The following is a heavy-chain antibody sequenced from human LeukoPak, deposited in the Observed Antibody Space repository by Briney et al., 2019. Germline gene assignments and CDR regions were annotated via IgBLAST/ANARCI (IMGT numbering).Heavy chain of an antibody. J-gene: IGHJ4*02. CDR3: RTDRYGDYGDYIDY. CDR2: INPNSGGT. Sequence: ASVEVSCKAFGYTFTGYYMHWVRQAPGQGLEWMGWINPNSGGTNYAQKFQGRVTMTRDTSISTAYMELSRLRSDDTAVYYCRTDRYGDYGDYIDYWGQGTLVTVSS. CDR1: GYTFTGYY. V-gene: IGHV1-2*02. D-gene: IGHD4-17*01.